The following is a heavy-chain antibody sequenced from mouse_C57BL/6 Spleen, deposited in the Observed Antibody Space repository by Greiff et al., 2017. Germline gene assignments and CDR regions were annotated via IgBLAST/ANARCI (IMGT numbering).Heavy chain of an antibody. V-gene: IGHV5-17*01. CDR3: AKGAYYSNPYYFDY. D-gene: IGHD2-5*01. Sequence: EVMLVESGGDLVKPGGSLKLSCAASGFTFSDYGMHWVRQAPEKGLEWVAYISSGSSTIYYADTVKGRFTISRDNAKNTLFLQMTSLRSEDTAMYYCAKGAYYSNPYYFDYWGQGTTLTVAS. J-gene: IGHJ2*01. CDR2: ISSGSSTI. CDR1: GFTFSDYG.